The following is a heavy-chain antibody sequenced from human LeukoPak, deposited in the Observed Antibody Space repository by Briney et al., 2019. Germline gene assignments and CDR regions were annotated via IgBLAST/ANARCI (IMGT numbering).Heavy chain of an antibody. D-gene: IGHD5-18*01. CDR2: VFDSGRT. V-gene: IGHV4-59*11. J-gene: IGHJ4*02. CDR1: GGSMTTHH. Sequence: SETLSLTCTVTGGSMTTHHWNWIRQTPGKGLEWIGYVFDSGRTKVNPSLTSRVTLSTDTSKNQLSLRLSSVTAADTAVYYCTTIKRGYIFGYFDFWGQGILVTVSS. CDR3: TTIKRGYIFGYFDF.